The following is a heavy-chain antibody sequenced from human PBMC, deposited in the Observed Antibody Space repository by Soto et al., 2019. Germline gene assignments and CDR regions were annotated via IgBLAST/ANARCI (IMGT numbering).Heavy chain of an antibody. D-gene: IGHD5-12*01. Sequence: QVQLQESGPGLVKPSETLSLTCTVSGGSISSYYWSWIRQPPGKGLEWIGYIYYSGSTIYNPSLKSRVTISVDTSKNQFSLKLSSVTAADTAVYYCARRTGYSGYDLSYYYYYYMDVWGKGTTVTVSS. CDR3: ARRTGYSGYDLSYYYYYYMDV. V-gene: IGHV4-59*08. CDR2: IYYSGST. J-gene: IGHJ6*03. CDR1: GGSISSYY.